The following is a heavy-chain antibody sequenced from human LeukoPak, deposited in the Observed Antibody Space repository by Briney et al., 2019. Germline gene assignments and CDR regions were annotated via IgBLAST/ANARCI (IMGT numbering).Heavy chain of an antibody. J-gene: IGHJ4*02. Sequence: GGSLRLSCAASGFTFSSCAMSWVRQAPGKGLEWVSAISGSGGSTFYANSVKGRFTISRDNSKNTLYLQMNSLRAEDTAVYYCAKDHQYGTPRPYYFDYWGQGTLVTVSS. D-gene: IGHD1/OR15-1a*01. V-gene: IGHV3-23*01. CDR2: ISGSGGST. CDR1: GFTFSSCA. CDR3: AKDHQYGTPRPYYFDY.